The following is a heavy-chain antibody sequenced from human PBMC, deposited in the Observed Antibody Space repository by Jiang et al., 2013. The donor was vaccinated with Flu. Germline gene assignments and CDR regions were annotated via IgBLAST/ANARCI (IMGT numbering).Heavy chain of an antibody. CDR2: IDPSDSYT. J-gene: IGHJ6*02. Sequence: RIDPSDSYTNYSPSFQGHVTISADKSISTAYLQWSSLKASDTAMYYCARRHSNSNYGMDVWGQGTTVTVSS. CDR3: ARRHSNSNYGMDV. D-gene: IGHD4-11*01. V-gene: IGHV5-10-1*01.